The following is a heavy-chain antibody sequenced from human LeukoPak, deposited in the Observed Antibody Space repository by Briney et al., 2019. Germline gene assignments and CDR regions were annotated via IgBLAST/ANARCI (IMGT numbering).Heavy chain of an antibody. D-gene: IGHD2-2*01. J-gene: IGHJ4*02. CDR1: GGTFSSYA. CDR2: IIPIIGTA. V-gene: IGHV1-69*01. Sequence: GSSVKVSCKASGGTFSSYAISWVRQAPGQGLEWMGGIIPIIGTANYAQKFQGRVTITADESTSTAYMELSSLRSEDTAVYYCASQNPIVVVPAAKGHFFDYWGQGTLVTVSS. CDR3: ASQNPIVVVPAAKGHFFDY.